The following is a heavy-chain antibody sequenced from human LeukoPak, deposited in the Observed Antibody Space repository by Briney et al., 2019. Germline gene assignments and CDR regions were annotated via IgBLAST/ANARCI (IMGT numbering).Heavy chain of an antibody. CDR3: ARDIPPWYNWNFHPDIHV. D-gene: IGHD1-7*01. Sequence: ASVKVSCKASGCTFTGYYMHWVRQAPGQGLEWMGRINSNSGGTNYAQKFQGRVTMTRDTSINTAYVELSRLRSDDTAVYYCARDIPPWYNWNFHPDIHVWGKGTTVTVSS. J-gene: IGHJ6*04. V-gene: IGHV1-2*06. CDR2: INSNSGGT. CDR1: GCTFTGYY.